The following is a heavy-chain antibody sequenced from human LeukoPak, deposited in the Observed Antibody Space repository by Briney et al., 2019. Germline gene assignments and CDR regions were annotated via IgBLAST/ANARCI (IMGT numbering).Heavy chain of an antibody. CDR1: GFTFDDYG. V-gene: IGHV3-20*04. D-gene: IGHD2-15*01. CDR2: INWNGGST. J-gene: IGHJ4*02. CDR3: ARALGPCSGGSCYTTTSFDY. Sequence: GGSLRLSCAASGFTFDDYGMSWVRQAPGQGLEWVSGINWNGGSTGYADSVKGRFTISRDNAKNSLYLQMNSLRAEDTALYYCARALGPCSGGSCYTTTSFDYWGQGTLVTVSS.